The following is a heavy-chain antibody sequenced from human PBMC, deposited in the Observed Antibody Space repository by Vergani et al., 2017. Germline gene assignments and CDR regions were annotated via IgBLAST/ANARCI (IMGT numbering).Heavy chain of an antibody. CDR2: LHHNGAT. V-gene: IGHV4-38-2*02. J-gene: IGHJ4*02. CDR1: NFFISSNAYY. D-gene: IGHD6-13*01. CDR3: ARDERRPWSNSWARVEY. Sequence: QVQLKESGPGLVKPSETLSLTCTVSNFFISSNAYYWGWIRQAPGRGLEWIGSLHHNGATSHNPSLRSRVTMSVDTSKTQFSLSLNSVTAADTAIYYCARDERRPWSNSWARVEYWGLGSPVTVSS.